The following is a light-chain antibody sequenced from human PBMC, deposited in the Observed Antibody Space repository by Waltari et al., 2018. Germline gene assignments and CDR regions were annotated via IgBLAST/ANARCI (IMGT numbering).Light chain of an antibody. CDR3: QHYRSLPVT. CDR2: CVS. V-gene: IGKV3-20*01. J-gene: IGKJ1*01. CDR1: ESVRGA. Sequence: EIVLTQSPGTLSLSPGERATLSCRTSESVRGALAWYQQRPGQAPRLLIYCVSSRDTGIPDRFSGSGSGTDFSLTISRLEPEDFALYYCQHYRSLPVTFGQGTKVEIK.